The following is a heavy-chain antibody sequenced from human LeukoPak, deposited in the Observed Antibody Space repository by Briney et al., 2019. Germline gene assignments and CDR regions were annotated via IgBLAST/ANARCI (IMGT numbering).Heavy chain of an antibody. J-gene: IGHJ4*02. D-gene: IGHD2-21*01. Sequence: GRSLRLSCAASGFTFSTYEMNWVRQAPGKGLEWVSYIDRSGSTLYYADSVKGRFAISRDNAKNSLYLQMNSLRAEDTAVYYCARERPNCGGDCSDYWGQGTLVAVSS. V-gene: IGHV3-48*03. CDR1: GFTFSTYE. CDR2: IDRSGSTL. CDR3: ARERPNCGGDCSDY.